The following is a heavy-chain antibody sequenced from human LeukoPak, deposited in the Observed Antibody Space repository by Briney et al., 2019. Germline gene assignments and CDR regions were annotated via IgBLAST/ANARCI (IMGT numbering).Heavy chain of an antibody. CDR2: ISGSGGST. V-gene: IGHV3-23*01. J-gene: IGHJ4*02. D-gene: IGHD3-3*01. CDR1: GFTFSSYA. CDR3: AKGADFWSGYIDY. Sequence: GGSLRLSCAVSGFTFSSYAMSWVRQAPGKGLEWVSDISGSGGSTYYADSVKGRFTISRDNSKNTLYLQMNSLRAEDTAVYYCAKGADFWSGYIDYWGQGTLVTVSS.